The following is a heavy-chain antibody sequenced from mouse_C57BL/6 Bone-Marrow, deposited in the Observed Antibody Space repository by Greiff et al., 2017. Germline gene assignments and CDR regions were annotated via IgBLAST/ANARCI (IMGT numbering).Heavy chain of an antibody. CDR3: ARGGYGYDGNAMDY. J-gene: IGHJ4*01. CDR1: GYTFTDYY. D-gene: IGHD2-2*01. V-gene: IGHV1-76*01. Sequence: QVQLKQSGAELVRPGASVKLSCKASGYTFTDYYINWVKQRPGQGLEWIARIYPGSGNTYYNEKFKGKATLTAEKSSSTAYMQLSSLTSEDSAVYFWARGGYGYDGNAMDYWGQGTSVTVSS. CDR2: IYPGSGNT.